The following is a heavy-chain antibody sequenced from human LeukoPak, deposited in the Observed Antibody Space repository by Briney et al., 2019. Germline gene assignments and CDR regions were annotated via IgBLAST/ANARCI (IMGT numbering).Heavy chain of an antibody. CDR2: IHSDGTT. CDR1: EFSVSHNY. J-gene: IGHJ4*02. V-gene: IGHV3-53*01. D-gene: IGHD6-13*01. Sequence: GGSLRLSCAASEFSVSHNYMSWVRQAPGKGLEWVSVIHSDGTTHYADSVKGRFTISRDNSKNTLYLQMNSLRVEDTAMYHCARETGYSTSWYAYYFDYWGQGTLVTVAS. CDR3: ARETGYSTSWYAYYFDY.